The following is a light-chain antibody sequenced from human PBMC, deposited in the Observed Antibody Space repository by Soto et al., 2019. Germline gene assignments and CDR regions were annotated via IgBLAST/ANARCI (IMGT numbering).Light chain of an antibody. CDR1: QSVINK. J-gene: IGKJ5*01. CDR2: DTS. V-gene: IGKV3-15*01. CDR3: QQYNVWPPIT. Sequence: EIVMTQSPATLSVSPGERATLSCRASQSVINKLAWYQQKPGQAPRLVIYDTSTRATGIPARFSGSGSGTEFTLTIRSLQSEDYAVYYCQQYNVWPPITFGQGTRLEIK.